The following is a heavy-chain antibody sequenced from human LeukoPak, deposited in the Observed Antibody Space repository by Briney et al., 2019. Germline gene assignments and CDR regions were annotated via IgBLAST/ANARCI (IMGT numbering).Heavy chain of an antibody. J-gene: IGHJ6*04. CDR2: IKEDGSEK. CDR1: RFIFSSYW. D-gene: IGHD2-2*01. Sequence: GGSLRLSCAASRFIFSSYWMSWVRQAPGKGLEWVANIKEDGSEKYYVDSVKGRFTISRDNAKNSLYLQTNSLRAGDTAVYYCARRALRYCSSTSCPAQYYGVDVWGKGTTVTVSS. V-gene: IGHV3-7*03. CDR3: ARRALRYCSSTSCPAQYYGVDV.